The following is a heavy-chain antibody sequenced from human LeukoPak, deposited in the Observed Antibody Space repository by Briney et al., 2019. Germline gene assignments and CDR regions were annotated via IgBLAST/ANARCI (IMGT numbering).Heavy chain of an antibody. Sequence: GESLKISCKGSGYSFTSYWIGWVRQMPGKGLEWMGIIYPGDSDTRYSPSFQGQVTISVDKSISTAYLQWSSLKASDTAMYYCARGCNRTSCYTSYYYYGMDVWGQGTTVTVSS. D-gene: IGHD2-2*02. CDR1: GYSFTSYW. V-gene: IGHV5-51*01. CDR2: IYPGDSDT. J-gene: IGHJ6*02. CDR3: ARGCNRTSCYTSYYYYGMDV.